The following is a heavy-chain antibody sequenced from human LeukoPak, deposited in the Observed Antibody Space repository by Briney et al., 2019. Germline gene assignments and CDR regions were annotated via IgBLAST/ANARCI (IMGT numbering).Heavy chain of an antibody. CDR3: ARGGLDFWSGYPSYYFDY. Sequence: GGSLRLSCAASGFTFSSYGMHWVRQAPGKGLEWVAVIWYDGSNKYYADSVKGRFTISRDNSKNTLYLQMNSLRAEDTAVYYCARGGLDFWSGYPSYYFDYWGQGTLVTVSS. CDR1: GFTFSSYG. CDR2: IWYDGSNK. D-gene: IGHD3-3*01. V-gene: IGHV3-33*01. J-gene: IGHJ4*02.